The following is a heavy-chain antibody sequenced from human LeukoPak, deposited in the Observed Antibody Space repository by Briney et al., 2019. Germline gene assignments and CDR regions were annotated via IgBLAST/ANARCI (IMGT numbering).Heavy chain of an antibody. J-gene: IGHJ4*02. V-gene: IGHV4-39*01. CDR1: GGSISSSCYY. D-gene: IGHD3-10*01. CDR3: ARGLLLWFGDGYYFDY. Sequence: SETLSLTCTVSGGSISSSCYYWCWIRQPPGKGLEGIGSIYYSGSTYYNPSLKRGVTISVDKSKTPCSLKLSSVTAAHTAVYYCARGLLLWFGDGYYFDYWGQGTLVTVSS. CDR2: IYYSGST.